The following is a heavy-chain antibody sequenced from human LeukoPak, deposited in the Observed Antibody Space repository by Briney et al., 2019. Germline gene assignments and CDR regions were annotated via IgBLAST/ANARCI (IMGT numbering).Heavy chain of an antibody. J-gene: IGHJ6*02. CDR2: ISWNSGSI. CDR1: GFTFDDYA. D-gene: IGHD2-2*01. V-gene: IGHV3-9*01. CDR3: ARLISYQLLSDMDV. Sequence: GGSLRLSCAASGFTFDDYAMHWVRQAPGKGLEWVSGISWNSGSIGYADSVKGRFTISRDNAKNSLYLQMNSLRAEDTALYYCARLISYQLLSDMDVWGQGTTVTVSS.